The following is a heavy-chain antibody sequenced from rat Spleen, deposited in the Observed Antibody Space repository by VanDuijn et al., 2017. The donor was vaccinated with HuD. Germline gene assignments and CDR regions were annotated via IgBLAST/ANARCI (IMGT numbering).Heavy chain of an antibody. CDR2: ISYDGSDT. CDR1: GFTFTDFY. CDR3: ARRHYGYTDYFDY. J-gene: IGHJ2*01. D-gene: IGHD1-9*01. V-gene: IGHV5-29*01. Sequence: EVQLVESAGGLVQPGRSLKLSCAASGFTFTDFYMAWVRQAPTKGLEWVATISYDGSDTYYRDSVKGRFTISRDNAKSTLSLQMDSLRSEDTATYYCARRHYGYTDYFDYWGQGVIVTVSS.